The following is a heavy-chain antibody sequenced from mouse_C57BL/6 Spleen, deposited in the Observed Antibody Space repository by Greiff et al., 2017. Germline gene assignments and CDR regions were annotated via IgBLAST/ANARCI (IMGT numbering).Heavy chain of an antibody. D-gene: IGHD1-1*01. J-gene: IGHJ2*01. V-gene: IGHV1-15*01. CDR3: TPTVVAADY. CDR1: GYTFTDYE. CDR2: IDPETGGT. Sequence: QVQLKESGAELVRPGASVTLSCKASGYTFTDYEMHWVKQTPVHGLEWIGAIDPETGGTAYNQKFKGKAILTADKSSSTAYMELRSLTSEDSAVYYCTPTVVAADYWGQGTPLTVSS.